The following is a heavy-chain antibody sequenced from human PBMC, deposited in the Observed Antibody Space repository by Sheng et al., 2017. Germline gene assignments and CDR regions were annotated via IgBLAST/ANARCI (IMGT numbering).Heavy chain of an antibody. D-gene: IGHD1-26*01. CDR3: ARFSGSSRFDY. Sequence: QVHLVQSGAEVKKPGASVKVSCKTSGNTFSGYFMHWVRQAPGQGLEWMGWINTDNGGTKYAQKFQGRVTMTRDTSTSTVYMELSRLRSDDTAVYYCARFSGSSRFDYWGQGTLVTVSS. CDR2: INTDNGGT. V-gene: IGHV1-2*02. CDR1: GNTFSGYF. J-gene: IGHJ4*02.